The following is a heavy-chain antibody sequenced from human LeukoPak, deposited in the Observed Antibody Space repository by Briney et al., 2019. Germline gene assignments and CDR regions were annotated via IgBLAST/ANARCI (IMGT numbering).Heavy chain of an antibody. Sequence: GGSLRLSCAASGFTFSSYSMNWVRQAPGKGLEWVSSISSNSSYIYYADSVKGRFTISRDNAKNSLYLQMNSLRAEDTAVYYCASVPIFGVVIIDDYWGQGTLVTVSS. CDR2: ISSNSSYI. J-gene: IGHJ4*02. CDR1: GFTFSSYS. V-gene: IGHV3-21*01. D-gene: IGHD3-3*01. CDR3: ASVPIFGVVIIDDY.